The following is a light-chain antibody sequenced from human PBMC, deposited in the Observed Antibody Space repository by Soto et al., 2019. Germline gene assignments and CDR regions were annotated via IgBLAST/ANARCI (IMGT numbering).Light chain of an antibody. Sequence: EIGLSKSPVTVSLTTRERVTLSCRASQSVNNYIAWYQQKPGQSPRLLIYDASNRATGIPARFSGSGSQTDFTLTINSLVPEDFAVYKCQQRKDWPYTSAQRSKVDIK. J-gene: IGKJ2*01. V-gene: IGKV3-11*01. CDR2: DAS. CDR1: QSVNNY. CDR3: QQRKDWPYT.